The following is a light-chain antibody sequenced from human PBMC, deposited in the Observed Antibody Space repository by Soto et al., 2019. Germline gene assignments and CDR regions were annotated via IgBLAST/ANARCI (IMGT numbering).Light chain of an antibody. Sequence: DIQMTQSPSTLSAYVGDRVTITCRARQSVSSWLAWYQQKPGKAPKLLIYKASSLESGVPSRFSGSGSGTEFTLTISSLQPDDFATYSCQQYESYSWTFGQGTKVEIK. J-gene: IGKJ1*01. CDR3: QQYESYSWT. CDR2: KAS. CDR1: QSVSSW. V-gene: IGKV1-5*03.